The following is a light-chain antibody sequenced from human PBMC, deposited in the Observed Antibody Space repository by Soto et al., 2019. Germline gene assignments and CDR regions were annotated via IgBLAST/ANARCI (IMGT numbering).Light chain of an antibody. CDR2: EVN. CDR1: SSDVGGYNS. CDR3: SSYAGSNNVL. V-gene: IGLV2-8*01. J-gene: IGLJ2*01. Sequence: QSALTQPPSASGSPGQSVTISCTGTSSDVGGYNSVSWYLQHPGKAHKLMIYEVNKRPSGVPDRFSGSKSGNTASLTVSGLQADDEADYFCSSYAGSNNVLVGGGTKLTVL.